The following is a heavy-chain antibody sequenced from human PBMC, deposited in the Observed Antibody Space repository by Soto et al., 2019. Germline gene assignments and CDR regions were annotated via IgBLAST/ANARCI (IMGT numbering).Heavy chain of an antibody. CDR2: IRPSGGGT. Sequence: QVQLVQSGAEVREPGASVKVSCKASGYTFTSYYMHWVRQAPGQGLEWLGIIRPSGGGTQYAQKFQGRVTMTRDTSTSTVYMELSSVRSEDTAVYYCTREPPETYYFDYWGQGTLVTVSS. V-gene: IGHV1-46*01. CDR3: TREPPETYYFDY. CDR1: GYTFTSYY. J-gene: IGHJ4*02.